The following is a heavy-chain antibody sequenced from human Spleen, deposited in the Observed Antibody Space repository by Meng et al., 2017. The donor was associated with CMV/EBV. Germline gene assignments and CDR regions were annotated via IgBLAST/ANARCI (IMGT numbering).Heavy chain of an antibody. J-gene: IGHJ4*02. Sequence: SGYRFTSYAMNLVRQAPGQGLEWIGWINTNTGNPTYAQGFTGHFVFSLDTSVSTAYLQISSLKAEDTAVYYCARDPSSGPMVRGENWGQGTLVTVSS. CDR1: GYRFTSYA. V-gene: IGHV7-4-1*02. CDR3: ARDPSSGPMVRGEN. D-gene: IGHD3-10*01. CDR2: INTNTGNP.